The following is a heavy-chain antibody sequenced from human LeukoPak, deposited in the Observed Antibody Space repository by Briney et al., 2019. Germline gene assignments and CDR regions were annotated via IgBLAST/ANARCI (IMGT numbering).Heavy chain of an antibody. CDR2: IYYSGST. CDR1: GGSISSSSYY. V-gene: IGHV4-39*07. J-gene: IGHJ4*02. D-gene: IGHD3-22*01. CDR3: ARGGRYYYDSSGYYLL. Sequence: SETLSLTCTVSGGSISSSSYYWGWIRQPPGKGLEWIGSIYYSGSTYYNPSLKSRVTISVDTSKNQFSLKLSSVTAAVTAVYYCARGGRYYYDSSGYYLLWGQGTLVTVSS.